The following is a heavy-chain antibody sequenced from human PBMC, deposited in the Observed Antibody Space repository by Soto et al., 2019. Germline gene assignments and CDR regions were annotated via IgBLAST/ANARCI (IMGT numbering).Heavy chain of an antibody. CDR3: AKGFAVAGFYWES. CDR1: GFTFKNYS. V-gene: IGHV3-23*01. D-gene: IGHD6-19*01. CDR2: ITASGNSR. Sequence: PGGSLRLSCVISGFTFKNYSMAWVRQPTGKGLEWVSGITASGNSRYHADSVTDRFTLSRDNSMKTLFLQVDSLSGEDTGNYYCAKGFAVAGFYWESWGQ. J-gene: IGHJ5*02.